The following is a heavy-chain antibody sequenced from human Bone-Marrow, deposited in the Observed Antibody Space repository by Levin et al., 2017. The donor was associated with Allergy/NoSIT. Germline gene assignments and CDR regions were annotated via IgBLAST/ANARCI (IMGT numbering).Heavy chain of an antibody. J-gene: IGHJ5*02. D-gene: IGHD6-13*01. CDR2: IYYTGSA. CDR1: GDSIRTNY. CDR3: ARRGAAAAGTAGWFDP. V-gene: IGHV4-59*08. Sequence: SSETLSLTCTVSGDSIRTNYWSWIRQPPGKGLEWIGYIYYTGSATYNPSLNSRVTISIDTSKNELSLRLKSVTATDTGIYYCARRGAAAAGTAGWFDPWGQGTLVTVSS.